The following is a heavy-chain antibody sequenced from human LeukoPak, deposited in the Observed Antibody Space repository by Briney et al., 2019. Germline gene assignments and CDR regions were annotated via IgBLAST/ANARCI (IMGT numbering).Heavy chain of an antibody. CDR2: INHSGST. V-gene: IGHV4-34*01. CDR1: GGSFSGYY. Sequence: SETLSLTCAVYGGSFSGYYWSWIRQPPGKGLEWIGEINHSGSTNYNPSLKSRVTISVDTSKNQFSLKLSSVTAADTAVYYCARQYSSGRGPDYWGQGTLVTVSS. D-gene: IGHD6-19*01. CDR3: ARQYSSGRGPDY. J-gene: IGHJ4*02.